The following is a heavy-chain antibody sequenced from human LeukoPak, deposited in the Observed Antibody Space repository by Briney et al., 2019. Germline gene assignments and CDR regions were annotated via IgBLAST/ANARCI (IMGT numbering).Heavy chain of an antibody. J-gene: IGHJ5*02. CDR2: ISAYNGNT. Sequence: ASVKVSCKASGYTFTSYGISWVRQAPGQGLEWMGWISAYNGNTNYAQKLQGRVTITTDTSTSTAYKELRSLRSDDTAVYYCARDQLWFGELLSSGWFDPWGQGTLVTVSS. CDR1: GYTFTSYG. V-gene: IGHV1-18*01. CDR3: ARDQLWFGELLSSGWFDP. D-gene: IGHD3-10*01.